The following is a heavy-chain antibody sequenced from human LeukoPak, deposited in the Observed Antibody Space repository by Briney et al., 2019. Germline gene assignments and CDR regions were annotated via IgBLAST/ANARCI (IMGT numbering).Heavy chain of an antibody. CDR3: ARDFYSSGWYRYFDY. J-gene: IGHJ4*02. V-gene: IGHV3-30*04. CDR2: ISYDGSNK. Sequence: GGSLRLSCAASGFTFSSYAMHWVRQAPGKGLEWVAVISYDGSNKYYADSVKGRFTISRDNSKNTLYLQMNSLRAEDTAVYYCARDFYSSGWYRYFDYWGQGILVTVSS. CDR1: GFTFSSYA. D-gene: IGHD6-19*01.